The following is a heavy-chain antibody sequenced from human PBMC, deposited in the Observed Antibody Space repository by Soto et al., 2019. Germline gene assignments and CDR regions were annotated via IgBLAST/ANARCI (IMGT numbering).Heavy chain of an antibody. Sequence: GGSLRLSCTASGFTFGDYAMSWFRQAPGKGLEWVGFIRSKAYGGTTEYAASVKGRFTISRDDSKSIAYLQMNSLRAEDTAVYYCAKDVYYDSSGYLPYGYFDLWGRGTLVTVSS. V-gene: IGHV3-49*03. CDR2: IRSKAYGGTT. J-gene: IGHJ2*01. CDR1: GFTFGDYA. CDR3: AKDVYYDSSGYLPYGYFDL. D-gene: IGHD3-22*01.